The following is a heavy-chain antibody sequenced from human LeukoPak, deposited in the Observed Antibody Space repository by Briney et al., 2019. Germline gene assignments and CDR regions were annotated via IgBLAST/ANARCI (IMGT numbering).Heavy chain of an antibody. D-gene: IGHD1-26*01. J-gene: IGHJ6*03. CDR3: ARVGIDPYYYYYYYMDV. CDR2: IKQDGSEK. CDR1: GFTFSSYW. V-gene: IGHV3-7*03. Sequence: PGGSLRLSCAASGFTFSSYWMSWVRRAPGKGLEWVANIKQDGSEKYYVDSVKGRFTISRDNAKNSLYLQMNSLRAEDTAVYYCARVGIDPYYYYYYYMDVWGKGTTVTISS.